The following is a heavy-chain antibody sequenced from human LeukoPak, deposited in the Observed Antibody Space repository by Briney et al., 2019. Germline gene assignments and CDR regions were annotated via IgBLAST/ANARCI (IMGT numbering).Heavy chain of an antibody. CDR1: GYTFNNHY. Sequence: GASVKVSCKASGYTFNNHYMYWVRQAPGQGLEWMGIINPSDGSTNFAQKFQARVTMTTDTSTSTVYMELSSLRSDDTAVYYCAREGGGLGYFDSWGQGTLVTVSS. CDR2: INPSDGST. V-gene: IGHV1-46*02. D-gene: IGHD3-16*01. CDR3: AREGGGLGYFDS. J-gene: IGHJ4*02.